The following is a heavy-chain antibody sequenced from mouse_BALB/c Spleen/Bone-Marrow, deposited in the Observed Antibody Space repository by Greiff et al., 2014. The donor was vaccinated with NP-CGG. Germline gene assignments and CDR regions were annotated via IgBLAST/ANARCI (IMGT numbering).Heavy chain of an antibody. D-gene: IGHD2-4*01. Sequence: EVQLVESGPELVKPGASVKVSCKASGYSFTDYNTYWVKQSHGKSLEWIGYIDPYNGGTSYNQKFKGKATLTVDKSSSTAFMHLNSLTSEDSAVYYCARCDYDGGVWFAYWGQGTLVTVSA. CDR2: IDPYNGGT. CDR3: ARCDYDGGVWFAY. J-gene: IGHJ3*01. V-gene: IGHV1S135*01. CDR1: GYSFTDYN.